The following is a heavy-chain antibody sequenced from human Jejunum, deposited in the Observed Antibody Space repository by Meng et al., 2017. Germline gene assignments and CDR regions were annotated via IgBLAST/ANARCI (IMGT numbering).Heavy chain of an antibody. Sequence: SGPTLVKPTQTLTLTCTFSGFSLTTGGMRVSWIRQPPGKALEWLARIDWDADKFYNTSLKTRLTISKDTSKNQVVLTMTNMDPVDTATYYCARTSETYFFDYWGQGTLVTVSS. V-gene: IGHV2-70*04. CDR2: IDWDADK. CDR1: GFSLTTGGMR. CDR3: ARTSETYFFDY. D-gene: IGHD3-3*01. J-gene: IGHJ4*02.